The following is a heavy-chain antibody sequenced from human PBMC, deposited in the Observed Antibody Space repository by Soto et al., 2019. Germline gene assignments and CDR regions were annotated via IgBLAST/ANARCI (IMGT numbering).Heavy chain of an antibody. V-gene: IGHV1-2*02. CDR1: GYTFTVYY. CDR2: INPNSGGT. J-gene: IGHJ3*02. D-gene: IGHD3-22*01. CDR3: ARDRRIPQGYYYDSSGYPSRGAFDI. Sequence: ASVKVSCKASGYTFTVYYMHGVVQSPLRGRDGMGWINPNSGGTNYAQKFQGRVTMTRDTSISTAYMELSRLRSDDTAVYYCARDRRIPQGYYYDSSGYPSRGAFDIWGQGTMVTVSS.